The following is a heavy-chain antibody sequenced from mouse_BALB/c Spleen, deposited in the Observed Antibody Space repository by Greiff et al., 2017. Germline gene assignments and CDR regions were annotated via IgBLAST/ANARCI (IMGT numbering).Heavy chain of an antibody. D-gene: IGHD2-1*01. CDR2: INPGSGGT. J-gene: IGHJ4*01. CDR3: ARGNHYYAMDY. Sequence: VQLQQSGAELVRPGTSVKVSCKASGYAFTNYLIEWVKQRPGQGLEWIGVINPGSGGTNYNEKFKGKATLTADKSSSTAYMQLSSLTSDDSAVYFCARGNHYYAMDYWGQGTSVTVSS. CDR1: GYAFTNYL. V-gene: IGHV1-54*03.